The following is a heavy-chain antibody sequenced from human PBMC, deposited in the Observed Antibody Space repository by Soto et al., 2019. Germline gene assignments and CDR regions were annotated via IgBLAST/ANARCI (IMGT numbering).Heavy chain of an antibody. CDR3: AKDSKWLRLQSQPLDY. CDR2: ISGSGGST. V-gene: IGHV3-23*01. D-gene: IGHD5-12*01. CDR1: GFTFSSYA. J-gene: IGHJ4*02. Sequence: EVQLLESGGGLVQPGGSLRLSCAASGFTFSSYAMSWVRQAPGKGLEWVSAISGSGGSTYYADSVKGRFTISRDNSKNTLYLQMNSLRAEDTAVYYCAKDSKWLRLQSQPLDYWGQGTLVTVSS.